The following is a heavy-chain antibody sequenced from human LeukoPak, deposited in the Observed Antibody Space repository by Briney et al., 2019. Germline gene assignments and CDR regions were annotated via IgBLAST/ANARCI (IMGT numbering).Heavy chain of an antibody. CDR3: ARHRYSGSDTQGFDY. D-gene: IGHD5-12*01. CDR2: FYPTNSQT. CDR1: GSIFTDYW. Sequence: GGSLEISCQCSGSIFTDYWIGWGRQLPGKGVEGRGIFYPTNSQTIPTPSFPRHLTISAHKSISTRYLHWSSLKASDTAMNFCARHRYSGSDTQGFDYWGQGTLVTVSS. V-gene: IGHV5-51*01. J-gene: IGHJ4*02.